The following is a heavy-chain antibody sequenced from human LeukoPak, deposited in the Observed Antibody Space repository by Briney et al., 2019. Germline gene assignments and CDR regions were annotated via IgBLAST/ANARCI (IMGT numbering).Heavy chain of an antibody. CDR2: INPSGGST. Sequence: GASVKVSCKASGYTFTSYYMHWVRQAPGQGLEWMGIINPSGGSTSYAQKFQGRVTMTRDTSTSTVYMELSSLRSEDTAVYYCARDLGFGGLSGGYDSSGDAFDIWGQGTMVTVSS. CDR3: ARDLGFGGLSGGYDSSGDAFDI. J-gene: IGHJ3*02. D-gene: IGHD3-22*01. CDR1: GYTFTSYY. V-gene: IGHV1-46*01.